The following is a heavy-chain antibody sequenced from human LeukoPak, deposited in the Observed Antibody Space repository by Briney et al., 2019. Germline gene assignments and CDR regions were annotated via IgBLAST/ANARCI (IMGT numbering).Heavy chain of an antibody. CDR3: ARDRGCSGGSCYYDY. J-gene: IGHJ4*02. V-gene: IGHV4-59*01. CDR1: GGSISSYY. CDR2: IYYRGST. Sequence: SETLSLTCTVSGGSISSYYWSWIRQPPGKGLEWVGYIYYRGSTNYNPSLKSRVTISVDTSKNQFSLRLSSVTAADTAVYYCARDRGCSGGSCYYDYWGQGTLVTVSS. D-gene: IGHD2-15*01.